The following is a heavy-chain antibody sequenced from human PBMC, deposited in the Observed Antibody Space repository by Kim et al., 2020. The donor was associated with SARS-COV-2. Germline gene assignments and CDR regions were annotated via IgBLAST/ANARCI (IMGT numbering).Heavy chain of an antibody. V-gene: IGHV4-59*01. J-gene: IGHJ4*02. D-gene: IGHD6-19*01. CDR2: IYYSGST. CDR3: ARDQSLDSSGWKGAFDY. Sequence: SETLSLTCTVSGGSISSYYWSWIRQPPGKGLEWIGYIYYSGSTNYNPSLKSRVTISVDPSKNQFSLKLSSVTAADTAVYYCARDQSLDSSGWKGAFDYWGQGTLVTVSS. CDR1: GGSISSYY.